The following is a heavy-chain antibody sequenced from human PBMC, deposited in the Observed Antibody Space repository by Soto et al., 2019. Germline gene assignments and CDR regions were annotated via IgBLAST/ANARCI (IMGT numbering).Heavy chain of an antibody. Sequence: QVQLVQSGTEEKKAGSSVRVSCKTSGYTFTTFGISWIRQAPGQGPEWFSLISVYNGETNYAKKAQGRATVTTDTLTTTAYLEVRSLRPDDTAVYYCARVYCGGDCFSGGDFDYWGQGTLVTVSP. D-gene: IGHD2-21*01. CDR2: ISVYNGET. CDR1: GYTFTTFG. CDR3: ARVYCGGDCFSGGDFDY. V-gene: IGHV1-18*01. J-gene: IGHJ4*02.